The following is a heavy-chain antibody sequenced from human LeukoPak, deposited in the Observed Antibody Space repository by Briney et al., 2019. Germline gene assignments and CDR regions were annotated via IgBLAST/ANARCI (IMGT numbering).Heavy chain of an antibody. CDR1: AYTFTSYI. Sequence: ASGTVACKASAYTFTSYIISWVRQAPGQGLEWMGWINAYNGNTDYAQRVQGRVTMTTDTSTSTAYMELRSLRSDDTAVYYCARDRHVAAAVYYYYMDVWGKGTPVTVSS. CDR3: ARDRHVAAAVYYYYMDV. CDR2: INAYNGNT. D-gene: IGHD6-13*01. V-gene: IGHV1-18*01. J-gene: IGHJ6*03.